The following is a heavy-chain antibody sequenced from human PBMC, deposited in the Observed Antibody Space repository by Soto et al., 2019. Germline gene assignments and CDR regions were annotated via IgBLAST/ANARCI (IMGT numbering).Heavy chain of an antibody. CDR3: ARMYRYPCRNELDC. V-gene: IGHV4-59*01. D-gene: IGHD1-1*01. J-gene: IGHJ4*02. CDR1: GGAISRYF. CDR2: IYHSATS. Sequence: PPETLSLTCTDRGGAISRYFWRWIRFPPGKGLDGIGYIYHSATSTYNPSPKSRVTISVDTSKNQFSLKMSSATASDRVVSYCARMYRYPCRNELDCWGSVALVSVS.